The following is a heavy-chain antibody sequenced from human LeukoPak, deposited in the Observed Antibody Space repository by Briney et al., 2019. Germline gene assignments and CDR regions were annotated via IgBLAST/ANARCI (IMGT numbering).Heavy chain of an antibody. CDR1: GFTFNRNA. D-gene: IGHD6-19*01. J-gene: IGHJ4*02. Sequence: GGSLRLSCAASGFTFNRNAISWVRLAPGKGLEWVSTIGGSGDKTFYADSVKGRFTISRDNSKNMVHLQMNSLTGEDTALYYCVRRGDASSGWGDHDFWGQGALVTVSS. CDR2: IGGSGDKT. V-gene: IGHV3-23*01. CDR3: VRRGDASSGWGDHDF.